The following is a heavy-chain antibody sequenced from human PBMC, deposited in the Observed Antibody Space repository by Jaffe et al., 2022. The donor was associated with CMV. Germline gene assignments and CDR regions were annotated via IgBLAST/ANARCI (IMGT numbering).Heavy chain of an antibody. J-gene: IGHJ4*02. CDR1: GGSISSNNW. CDR3: ARTPSRHNDFWSNDYYLDY. Sequence: QVQLQESGPGLVKPSGTLSLTCAVSGGSISSNNWWSWVRQPPGKGLEWIGEIYDRGNTNYNPSLRSRVTLSVDNSKNQFSLKLSSVTAADTAMYYCARTPSRHNDFWSNDYYLDYWGQGILVTVSS. D-gene: IGHD3-3*01. CDR2: IYDRGNT. V-gene: IGHV4-4*02.